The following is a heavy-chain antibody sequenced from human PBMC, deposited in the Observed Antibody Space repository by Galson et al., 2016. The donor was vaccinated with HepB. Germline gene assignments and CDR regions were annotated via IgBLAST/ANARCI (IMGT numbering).Heavy chain of an antibody. CDR2: IDPSDSYT. Sequence: QSGAEVKKPGESLRISCKGSGYSFTSYWINWVRQMPGKGLEWMGRIDPSDSYTNYSPSFQGHVTFSADKSISNAYLQWSSLKASDTAMYYCARHLTPWELNSNDAFDIWGQGTMVTVSS. CDR1: GYSFTSYW. J-gene: IGHJ3*02. V-gene: IGHV5-10-1*01. CDR3: ARHLTPWELNSNDAFDI. D-gene: IGHD1-26*01.